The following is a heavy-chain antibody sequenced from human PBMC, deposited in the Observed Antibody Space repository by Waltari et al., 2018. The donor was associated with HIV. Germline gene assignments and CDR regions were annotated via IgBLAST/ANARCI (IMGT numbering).Heavy chain of an antibody. CDR2: IKSKGDGGTT. D-gene: IGHD3-10*01. J-gene: IGHJ4*02. CDR1: GLTFRDAW. Sequence: EEHLVESGGDLVKPGGYLSLSGSASGLTFRDAWMTWVPQAPGKGLEWIGRIKSKGDGGTTEYAAAVKGRFTISSDDSKNALFLQITSLKTADTAVYYCAPEEGYGSGSYLDYWGQGTLLTVSS. V-gene: IGHV3-15*01. CDR3: APEEGYGSGSYLDY.